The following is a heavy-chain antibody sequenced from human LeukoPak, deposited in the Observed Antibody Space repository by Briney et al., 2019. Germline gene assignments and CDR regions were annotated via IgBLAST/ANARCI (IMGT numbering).Heavy chain of an antibody. Sequence: SETLSLTCTVSGDSISSSNWFWGWIRLPPGKGLEWIGSIYYSGSTYYNPSLKSRVTISVDTSKNQFSLKLSSVTAADTAVYYCARPRRDGRNCSGGSCQSYYFDYWGQGTLVTVSS. CDR2: IYYSGST. CDR3: ARPRRDGRNCSGGSCQSYYFDY. V-gene: IGHV4-39*01. J-gene: IGHJ4*02. CDR1: GDSISSSNWF. D-gene: IGHD2-15*01.